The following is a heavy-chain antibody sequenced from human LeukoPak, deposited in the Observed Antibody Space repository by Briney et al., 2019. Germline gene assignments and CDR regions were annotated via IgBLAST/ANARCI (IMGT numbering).Heavy chain of an antibody. Sequence: GGSLRLSCAASGFTFSSYWMSWVRQAPGKGLEWVANIKQDGSEKYYVDSVKGRFTISRDNAKNSLYLQMNSLRAEDTAVYYCAKDLVYYGSGREMVDYWGQGTLVTVSS. CDR2: IKQDGSEK. CDR3: AKDLVYYGSGREMVDY. V-gene: IGHV3-7*01. J-gene: IGHJ4*02. D-gene: IGHD3-10*01. CDR1: GFTFSSYW.